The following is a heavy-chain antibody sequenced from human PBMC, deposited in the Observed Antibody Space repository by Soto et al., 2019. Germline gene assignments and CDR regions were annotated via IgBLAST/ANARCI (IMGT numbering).Heavy chain of an antibody. V-gene: IGHV3-23*01. CDR1: GFIFSSYA. J-gene: IGHJ4*02. CDR2: ISGSGTTA. Sequence: GGSLRLSCAASGFIFSSYAMSWVRQAPGKGLEWVSAISGSGTTAYYADSVKGRFTFSRDNSKNMLYLQMNSLRAEDTAVYYCARDFEYWGQGTLVTVSS. CDR3: ARDFEY.